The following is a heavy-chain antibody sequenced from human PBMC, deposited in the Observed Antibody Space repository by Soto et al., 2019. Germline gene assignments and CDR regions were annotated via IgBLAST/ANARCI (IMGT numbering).Heavy chain of an antibody. J-gene: IGHJ6*03. CDR3: ARISVASRYMDV. CDR2: FYYSGST. D-gene: IGHD5-12*01. CDR1: GGSISSSSYY. V-gene: IGHV4-39*01. Sequence: QLQLEESGPGLVKPSETLSLTCTVSGGSISSSSYYWGWIRQSPGKGLEWIGSFYYSGSTYYSPSLKSRVTISGATSKKPISLRLSSVTATDTAVYYCARISVASRYMDVWGKGATVTVSS.